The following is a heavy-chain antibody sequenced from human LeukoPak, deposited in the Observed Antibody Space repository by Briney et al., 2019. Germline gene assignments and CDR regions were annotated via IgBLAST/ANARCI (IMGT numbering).Heavy chain of an antibody. J-gene: IGHJ6*02. CDR3: ARQGTTSPQHYFYYYGMDV. CDR2: IYYSGST. Sequence: SETLSLTCAVSGGSISSSSYYWGWIRQPPGRGLEWFGSIYYSGSTYYNPSLKSRVSISVDTSKNQFSLKLSSVTAADTAVYYCARQGTTSPQHYFYYYGMDVWGQGTTVTVSS. D-gene: IGHD2-2*01. V-gene: IGHV4-39*01. CDR1: GGSISSSSYY.